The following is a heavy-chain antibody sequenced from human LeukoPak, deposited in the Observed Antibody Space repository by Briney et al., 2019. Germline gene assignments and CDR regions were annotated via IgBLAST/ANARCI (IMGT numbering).Heavy chain of an antibody. V-gene: IGHV1-46*01. Sequence: GASVKVSCKASGYTFTNFYMHWVRQAPGQGLEWMGIINPSGGSTSYAQKFQGRVTMTRDTSTSIVYMELSSLRSEDTAVYYCARDSRAGYCSSTSCPTFDYWGQGTLVTVSS. CDR1: GYTFTNFY. CDR3: ARDSRAGYCSSTSCPTFDY. D-gene: IGHD2-2*01. J-gene: IGHJ4*02. CDR2: INPSGGST.